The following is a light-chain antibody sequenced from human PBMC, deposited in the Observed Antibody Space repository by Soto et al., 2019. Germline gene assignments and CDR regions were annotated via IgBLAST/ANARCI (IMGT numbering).Light chain of an antibody. J-gene: IGLJ2*01. CDR2: SNN. CDR1: SSIIGSHT. CDR3: AAWDDSLNGVI. V-gene: IGLV1-44*01. Sequence: QTVVTQPPSASGTPGQRITISCSGSSSIIGSHTVNWHQQVPGTAPKLLIYSNNERPSGVPDRFSGSKSGTSASLAISGLQSGDEADYYCAAWDDSLNGVIFGGGTKLTVL.